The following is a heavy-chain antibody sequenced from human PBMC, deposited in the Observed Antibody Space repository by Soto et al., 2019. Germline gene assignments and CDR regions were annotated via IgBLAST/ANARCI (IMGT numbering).Heavy chain of an antibody. D-gene: IGHD2-15*01. J-gene: IGHJ6*02. V-gene: IGHV4-31*03. CDR1: GGSISSGGYY. CDR2: IYYSGST. CDR3: VRDPRLFQGYYYGMDV. Sequence: QVQLQESGPGLVKPSQTLSLTCTVSGGSISSGGYYWSWIRQHPGKGLEWIGYIYYSGSTYYNPSLKSRVTISVDTSKNQFSLKLSSVTAADTAVYYCVRDPRLFQGYYYGMDVWGQGTTVTVSS.